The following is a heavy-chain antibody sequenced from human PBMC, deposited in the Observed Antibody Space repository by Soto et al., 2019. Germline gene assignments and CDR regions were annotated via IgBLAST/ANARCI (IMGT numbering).Heavy chain of an antibody. CDR3: ARGGYYYDSSGSDPAFDY. Sequence: SETLSLTCTVSGGSISSYYWSWIRQPPGKGLEWIGYIYYSGSTNYNPSLKSRVTISVDTSKNQFSLKLSSVTAADTAVYYCARGGYYYDSSGSDPAFDYWGQGTLVTVSS. CDR2: IYYSGST. V-gene: IGHV4-59*01. J-gene: IGHJ4*02. D-gene: IGHD3-22*01. CDR1: GGSISSYY.